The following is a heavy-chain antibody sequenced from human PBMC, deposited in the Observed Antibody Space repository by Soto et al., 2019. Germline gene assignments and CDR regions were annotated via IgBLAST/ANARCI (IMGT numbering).Heavy chain of an antibody. D-gene: IGHD7-27*01. V-gene: IGHV3-73*01. CDR3: SRSSKTGDDAFDI. CDR2: IRSKAYSYAT. CDR1: GFTFSGSA. J-gene: IGHJ3*02. Sequence: EVQLVESGGGLVQPGGSLILSCEASGFTFSGSAMHWVRQASGKGLEWVGRIRSKAYSYATAYGASVKGRFTLSRDDSKNTAYLQMNSLKSEDTAVYYCSRSSKTGDDAFDIWGQGTMVTVSS.